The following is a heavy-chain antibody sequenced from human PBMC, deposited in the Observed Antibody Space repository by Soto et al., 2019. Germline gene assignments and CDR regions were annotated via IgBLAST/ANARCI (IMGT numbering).Heavy chain of an antibody. D-gene: IGHD3-22*01. CDR3: ARLYYDSSRYSIDY. CDR2: IDYSGST. V-gene: IGHV4-39*01. CDR1: GGCINSSSYY. Sequence: PSETLFLTCTVSGGCINSSSYYWGWIRPPPVKGLERIGSIDYSGSTYYNPSLKSQATISVDTSKNQSSLMLSSVPAADRAVYFCARLYYDSSRYSIDYWGQGTLVTVFS. J-gene: IGHJ4*02.